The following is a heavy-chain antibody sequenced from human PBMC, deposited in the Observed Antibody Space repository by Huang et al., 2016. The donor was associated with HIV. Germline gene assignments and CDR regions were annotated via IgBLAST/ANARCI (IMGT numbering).Heavy chain of an antibody. V-gene: IGHV1-18*04. CDR2: ISGDNVSK. J-gene: IGHJ4*02. Sequence: QIHLVQSGPEVKQPGASVKVSCKASGYKFHIYEITWVRKTPGQGLGGRGWISGDNVSKRLAQKFQDRLTMTTDVSTSTAYLELRSLRLDDTAVYYCARTKGEFDFWGQGALVTVSS. D-gene: IGHD3-16*01. CDR3: ARTKGEFDF. CDR1: GYKFHIYE.